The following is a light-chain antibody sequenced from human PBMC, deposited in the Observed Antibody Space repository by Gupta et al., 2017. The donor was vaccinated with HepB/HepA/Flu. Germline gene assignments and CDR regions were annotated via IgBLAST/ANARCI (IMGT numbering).Light chain of an antibody. CDR1: QRTNNW. J-gene: IGKJ1*01. V-gene: IGKV1-5*03. CDR3: QQYKT. CDR2: KAS. Sequence: DIQMTQSPSTLSASVGDRVTITCRASQRTNNWLAWYQQKPGKAPKLLIYKASRLESGVPSRFSGSGSGTEFTRTISTLQPDDSETYYGQQYKTFGQGTKVEIK.